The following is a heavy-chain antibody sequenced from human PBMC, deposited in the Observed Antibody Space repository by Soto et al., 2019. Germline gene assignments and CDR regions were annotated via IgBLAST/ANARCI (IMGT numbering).Heavy chain of an antibody. V-gene: IGHV1-18*01. CDR1: GYTFTSYG. CDR3: AGGGHFYGSGNLRGWYFDL. CDR2: ISAYNGNT. Sequence: QVQLVQSGAEVKKPGASVKVSCKASGYTFTSYGISWVRQAPGQGLEWMGWISAYNGNTNYAQKLQGRVTMTTDTSTSTAYMELRSLSSGDTAVYYFAGGGHFYGSGNLRGWYFDLWGRGTLVTVSS. J-gene: IGHJ2*01. D-gene: IGHD3-10*01.